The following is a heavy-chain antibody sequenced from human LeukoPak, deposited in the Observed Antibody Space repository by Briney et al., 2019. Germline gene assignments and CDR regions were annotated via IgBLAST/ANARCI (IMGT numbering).Heavy chain of an antibody. CDR3: AKVRNWNDGFDY. D-gene: IGHD1-1*01. J-gene: IGHJ4*02. CDR2: ISDSGGST. V-gene: IGHV3-23*01. CDR1: GFAFSSYV. Sequence: GGSLRLSCAASGFAFSSYVMNWVRQAPGKGLEWVSAISDSGGSTYYADSVKGRFTISRDNSKNTLYLQMNSLRAEDTAVYYCAKVRNWNDGFDYWGQGTLVTVSS.